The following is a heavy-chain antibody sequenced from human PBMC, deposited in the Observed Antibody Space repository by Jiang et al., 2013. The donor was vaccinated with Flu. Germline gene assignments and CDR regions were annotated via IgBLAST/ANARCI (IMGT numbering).Heavy chain of an antibody. D-gene: IGHD3-22*01. CDR3: ARWRRTDDYDSSGYYYRLFDY. Sequence: LLKPSETLSLTCTVSGGSVISGSYHWSWIRQPPGKGLEWIGYIFYTGDTNYNPSLKSRVTMSVDTSKNQFSLKLSSVTAADTAIYYCARWRRTDDYDSSGYYYRLFDYWGQGTPVTVSS. V-gene: IGHV4-61*01. CDR1: GGSVISGSYH. J-gene: IGHJ4*02. CDR2: IFYTGDT.